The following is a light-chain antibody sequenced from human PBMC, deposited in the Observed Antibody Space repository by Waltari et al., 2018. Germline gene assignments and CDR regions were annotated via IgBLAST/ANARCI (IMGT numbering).Light chain of an antibody. J-gene: IGKJ1*01. CDR2: GAS. V-gene: IGKV3-20*01. CDR3: EQYVASPGT. Sequence: EIVLTRSTGTLSLSLGERPKPSCRAGPSPSCTPSAWYQQKPGQTPGLLICGASSRATGIPDRVSGGGSGTDFTLTITSLEAEDFAVYSCEQYVASPGTFGQGTRVEIK. CDR1: PSPSCTP.